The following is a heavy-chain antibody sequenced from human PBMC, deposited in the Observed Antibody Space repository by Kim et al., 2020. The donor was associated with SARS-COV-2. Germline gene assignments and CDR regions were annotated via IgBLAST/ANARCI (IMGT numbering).Heavy chain of an antibody. V-gene: IGHV3-23*01. CDR3: AKLLTRAAKAFDY. D-gene: IGHD2-21*01. J-gene: IGHJ4*02. CDR1: GFTFSNYG. Sequence: GGSLRLSCAASGFTFSNYGMGWVRQAPGKGLEWVSTIGSTGGNTYYADSVKGRFTVSRDNSENTLYLQMNSQRADDTAIYYCAKLLTRAAKAFDYWGQGVLVTVSS. CDR2: IGSTGGNT.